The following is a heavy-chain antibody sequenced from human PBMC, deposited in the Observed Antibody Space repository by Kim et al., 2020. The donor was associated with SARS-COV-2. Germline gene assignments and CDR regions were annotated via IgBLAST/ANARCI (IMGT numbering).Heavy chain of an antibody. Sequence: TYYADSVKGRFTISRDNSKNKLYLQMNSLRAEDTAVYYCARDLTGDAFDIWGQGTMVTVSS. J-gene: IGHJ3*02. V-gene: IGHV3-53*01. CDR3: ARDLTGDAFDI. D-gene: IGHD7-27*01. CDR2: T.